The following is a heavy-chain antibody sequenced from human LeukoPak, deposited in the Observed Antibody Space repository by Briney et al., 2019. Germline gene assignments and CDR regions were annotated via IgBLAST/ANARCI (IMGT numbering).Heavy chain of an antibody. CDR2: IYSGGST. CDR1: GFTVSTNF. D-gene: IGHD4-11*01. CDR3: ARTRVDTTTFDYFDY. Sequence: GGSLRLSCVVSGFTVSTNFMSWVRQAPGERLEWVSVIYSGGSTYYADSVKGRFTISRDNSKNTLYLKMNSLRAEDPAVYYCARTRVDTTTFDYFDYWGQGTLVTVSS. J-gene: IGHJ4*02. V-gene: IGHV3-53*01.